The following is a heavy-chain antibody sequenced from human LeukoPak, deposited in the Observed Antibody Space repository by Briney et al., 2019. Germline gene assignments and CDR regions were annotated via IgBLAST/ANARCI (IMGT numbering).Heavy chain of an antibody. Sequence: SETLSLTCTVSGGSISSSSYYWGWIRQPPGKGLEWIGSIYYSGSTYYNPSLKSRVTISVDTSKNQFSLKLSSVTAADTAVYYCASSAPYYDFWSGYSFNYGMDVWGQGTTVTVSS. CDR3: ASSAPYYDFWSGYSFNYGMDV. D-gene: IGHD3-3*01. J-gene: IGHJ6*02. V-gene: IGHV4-39*01. CDR2: IYYSGST. CDR1: GGSISSSSYY.